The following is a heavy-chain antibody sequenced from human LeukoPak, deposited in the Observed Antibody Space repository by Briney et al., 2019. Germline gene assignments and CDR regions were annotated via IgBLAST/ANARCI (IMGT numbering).Heavy chain of an antibody. D-gene: IGHD4-17*01. V-gene: IGHV3-30*18. CDR3: AESRYGDYGEDYFDY. CDR1: GFTFSSYG. Sequence: GGSLRLSCAASGFTFSSYGMHWVRQAPGKGLEWVAVISYDGSNKYYADSVKGRFTISRDNSKNTLYLQMNSLGAEDTAVYYCAESRYGDYGEDYFDYWGQGTLVTVSS. CDR2: ISYDGSNK. J-gene: IGHJ4*02.